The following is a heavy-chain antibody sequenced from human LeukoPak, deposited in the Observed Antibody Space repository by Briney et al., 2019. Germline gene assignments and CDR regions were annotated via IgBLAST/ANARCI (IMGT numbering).Heavy chain of an antibody. CDR2: ISSSGSTI. CDR1: GFTFSSYE. Sequence: GGSLRLSCAASGFTFSSYEMNWVRQAPGKGLEWVSYISSSGSTIYYADSVKGRFTISRDNAKNSLYLQMNSLRAEDTAVYYCASYRYSWSPYGDYVPYYYYYMDVWGKGTTVTISS. J-gene: IGHJ6*03. CDR3: ASYRYSWSPYGDYVPYYYYYMDV. D-gene: IGHD4-17*01. V-gene: IGHV3-48*03.